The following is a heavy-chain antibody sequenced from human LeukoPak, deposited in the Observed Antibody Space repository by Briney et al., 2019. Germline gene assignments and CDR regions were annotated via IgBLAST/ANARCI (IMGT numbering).Heavy chain of an antibody. CDR1: GYTLTELS. CDR3: ARGYCSGGSCYQLKYYYYYYMDV. Sequence: GASVKVSCKVSGYTLTELSMHWVRQAPGKGLEWMGGFDPEDGETIYAQKFQGRVTITADKSTSTAYMELSSLRSEDTAVYYCARGYCSGGSCYQLKYYYYYYMDVWGKGTTVTVSS. J-gene: IGHJ6*03. V-gene: IGHV1-24*01. D-gene: IGHD2-15*01. CDR2: FDPEDGET.